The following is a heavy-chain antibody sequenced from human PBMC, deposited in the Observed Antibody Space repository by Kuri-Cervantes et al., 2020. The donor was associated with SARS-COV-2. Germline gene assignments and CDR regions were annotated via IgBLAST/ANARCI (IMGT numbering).Heavy chain of an antibody. CDR2: IYYSGST. J-gene: IGHJ4*02. Sequence: SETLSLTCTVSGGSIGSSSYYWGWIRQPPGKGLEWIGSIYYSGSTYYNPSLKSRVTISVDTSKNQFSLKLSSVTAADTAVYYCAGGYYYDSSGPVLRYYFDYWGQGTLVTVSS. D-gene: IGHD3-22*01. CDR3: AGGYYYDSSGPVLRYYFDY. CDR1: GGSIGSSSYY. V-gene: IGHV4-39*01.